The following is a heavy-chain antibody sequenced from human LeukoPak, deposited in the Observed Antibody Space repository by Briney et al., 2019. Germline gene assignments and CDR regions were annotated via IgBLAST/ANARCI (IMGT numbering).Heavy chain of an antibody. Sequence: GGSLRLSCTASGFTFGDYAMSWFRQAPGKGLEWVGFIRSKAYGGTTEYAASVKGRFTISRDDSKSIAYLQMNSLKTEDTAVYYCTRDPITMVRGVIEDAFDIWGQGTMVTVSS. V-gene: IGHV3-49*03. D-gene: IGHD3-10*01. CDR3: TRDPITMVRGVIEDAFDI. CDR2: IRSKAYGGTT. J-gene: IGHJ3*02. CDR1: GFTFGDYA.